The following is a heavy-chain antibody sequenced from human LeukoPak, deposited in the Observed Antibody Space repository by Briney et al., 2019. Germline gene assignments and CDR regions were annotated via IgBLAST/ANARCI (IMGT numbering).Heavy chain of an antibody. V-gene: IGHV3-21*01. Sequence: PGGSLRLSCTASGFTFSGYSMNWIRQAPGKGLEWVSSFGTRSTSVYHAGSVKGRFAISGDNAKNSLYLQMNSPRAEDTALYYCAREVSEGFDFWGQGTLVTVSS. J-gene: IGHJ4*02. CDR3: AREVSEGFDF. CDR2: FGTRSTSV. D-gene: IGHD3-22*01. CDR1: GFTFSGYS.